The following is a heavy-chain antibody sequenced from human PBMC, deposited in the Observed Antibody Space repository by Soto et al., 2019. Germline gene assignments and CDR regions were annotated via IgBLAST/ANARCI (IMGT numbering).Heavy chain of an antibody. CDR2: IDTSGST. D-gene: IGHD3-3*01. V-gene: IGHV4-4*07. J-gene: IGHJ5*02. CDR3: ARDRRPTVYDFWSGYYPKGDNWFDP. Sequence: SETLSLTCTVSGGSISTYYWSWIRQPAGKGLEWIGRIDTSGSTNYNPSLKSRVTMSVDTSKNQFSLKLSSVTAADTAVYYCARDRRPTVYDFWSGYYPKGDNWFDPWGQGTLVTVSS. CDR1: GGSISTYY.